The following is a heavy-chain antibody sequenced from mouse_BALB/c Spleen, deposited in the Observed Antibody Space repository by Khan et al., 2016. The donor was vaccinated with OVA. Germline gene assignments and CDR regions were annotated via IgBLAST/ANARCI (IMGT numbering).Heavy chain of an antibody. V-gene: IGHV5-4*02. Sequence: EVELVESGGGLVKPGGSLKLSCAASGFTFSDYYMYWVRQTPEKRLEWVATISDGGSYTYYPDSVKGRFTISRDNAKNKLYMKMSSLKSEATAMYYCASAGYGGFAYWGQGTLVTVSA. J-gene: IGHJ3*01. D-gene: IGHD1-1*02. CDR2: ISDGGSYT. CDR1: GFTFSDYY. CDR3: ASAGYGGFAY.